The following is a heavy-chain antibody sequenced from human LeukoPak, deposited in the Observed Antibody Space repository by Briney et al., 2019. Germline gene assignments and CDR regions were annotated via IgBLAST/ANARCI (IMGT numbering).Heavy chain of an antibody. Sequence: GGSLRLSCAASGFTFSSYSMNWVRQAPGKGLEWVSSISSSSSYIYYADSVKGRFTISRDNSKNTLYLQMNSLRAEDTAVYYCAKRSYHPAYYFDYWGQGTLVTVSS. V-gene: IGHV3-21*04. D-gene: IGHD3-16*02. CDR3: AKRSYHPAYYFDY. CDR2: ISSSSSYI. CDR1: GFTFSSYS. J-gene: IGHJ4*02.